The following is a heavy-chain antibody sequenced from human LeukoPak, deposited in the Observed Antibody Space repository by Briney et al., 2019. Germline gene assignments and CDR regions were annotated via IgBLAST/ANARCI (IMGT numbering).Heavy chain of an antibody. CDR3: ARGLAAAAVAGLDY. D-gene: IGHD6-19*01. CDR1: GGSISSYY. Sequence: SETLSLTCTVSGGSISSYYWSWIRQPPGKGLKWIGYIYYSGSTNYNPSLKSRVTISVDTSKNQFSLKLSSVTAADTAVYYCARGLAAAAVAGLDYWGQGTLVTVSS. J-gene: IGHJ4*02. CDR2: IYYSGST. V-gene: IGHV4-59*01.